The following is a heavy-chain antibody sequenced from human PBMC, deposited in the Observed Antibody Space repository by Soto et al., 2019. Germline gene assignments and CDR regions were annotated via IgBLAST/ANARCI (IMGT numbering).Heavy chain of an antibody. J-gene: IGHJ4*02. Sequence: GGSLRLSCAASGFTFSSYAMHWVRQAPGKGLEWVGLITYDGSNKYYADSVKGRFTISRDNSKNTLYLQMNSLRAEDTAVYYCAKSAPAAAGTGPFDYWGQGTPVTVSS. V-gene: IGHV3-30-3*01. CDR1: GFTFSSYA. CDR2: ITYDGSNK. CDR3: AKSAPAAAGTGPFDY. D-gene: IGHD6-13*01.